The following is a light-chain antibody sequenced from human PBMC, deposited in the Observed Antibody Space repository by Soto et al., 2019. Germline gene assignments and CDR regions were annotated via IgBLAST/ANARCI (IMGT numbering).Light chain of an antibody. CDR1: SSDVGGYIY. J-gene: IGLJ1*01. V-gene: IGLV2-11*01. Sequence: QSALTQPRSVSGSPGQSVTISCTGTSSDVGGYIYVSWYQHHPGKAPKLMIYDVSKRPSGVPDRFSGSKSGNTASLTISGLQADDEADYYCCSFAGTYTPDVFGTGTKLTVL. CDR3: CSFAGTYTPDV. CDR2: DVS.